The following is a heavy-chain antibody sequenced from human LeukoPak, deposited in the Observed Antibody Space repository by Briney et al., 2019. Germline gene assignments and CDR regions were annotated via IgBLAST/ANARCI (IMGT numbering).Heavy chain of an antibody. CDR3: ANGDYYDSSGYYVRDY. CDR1: GFTFSSYA. Sequence: PGGSLRLSCAASGFTFSSYAMSWVRQAPGKGLEWVSAISGSGGSTYYADSVKGRFTISRDNSKNTLYLQMNSLRAEDTAVYYCANGDYYDSSGYYVRDYWGQGTLVTVSS. CDR2: ISGSGGST. J-gene: IGHJ4*02. D-gene: IGHD3-22*01. V-gene: IGHV3-23*01.